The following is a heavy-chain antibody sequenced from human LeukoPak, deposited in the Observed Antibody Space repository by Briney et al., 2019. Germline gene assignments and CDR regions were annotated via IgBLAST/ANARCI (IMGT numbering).Heavy chain of an antibody. Sequence: PSETLSLTCAVYGGSFSGYYWSWIRQPPGKGLEWIGSIYYSGSTYYNPSLKSRVTISVDTSKNQFSLKLSSVTAADTAVYYCASMVRVGAFDIWGQGTMVTVSS. D-gene: IGHD3-10*01. CDR1: GGSFSGYY. V-gene: IGHV4-34*01. CDR3: ASMVRVGAFDI. J-gene: IGHJ3*02. CDR2: IYYSGST.